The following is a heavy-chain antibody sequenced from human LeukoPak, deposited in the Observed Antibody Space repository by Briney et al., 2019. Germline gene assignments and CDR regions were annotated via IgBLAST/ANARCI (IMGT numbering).Heavy chain of an antibody. CDR1: GFAFNSHW. J-gene: IGHJ4*02. CDR2: IKQDGSEA. V-gene: IGHV3-7*03. CDR3: GSGWGGLIVQ. D-gene: IGHD3-16*01. Sequence: GGSLRLSCEASGFAFNSHWMNWVRQAPGKGLEWVANIKQDGSEAHYVDSVKGRFSISRDNAKNSVYLQMNSLRVEDTAIYYCGSGWGGLIVQWGQGTLVTVSS.